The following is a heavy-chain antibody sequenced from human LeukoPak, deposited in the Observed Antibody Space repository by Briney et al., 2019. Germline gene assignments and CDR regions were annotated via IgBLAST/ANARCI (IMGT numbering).Heavy chain of an antibody. D-gene: IGHD5-24*01. Sequence: GRSLRLSCAASGFTFSSYGMHWVRQAPGKGLEWVAVISYDGSNKYYADSVKGRFTISRDNSKNTLYLQMNSLRAEDTAVYYCAREKPEMATPTLDYWGQGTLVTVSS. CDR1: GFTFSSYG. J-gene: IGHJ4*02. CDR3: AREKPEMATPTLDY. V-gene: IGHV3-30*03. CDR2: ISYDGSNK.